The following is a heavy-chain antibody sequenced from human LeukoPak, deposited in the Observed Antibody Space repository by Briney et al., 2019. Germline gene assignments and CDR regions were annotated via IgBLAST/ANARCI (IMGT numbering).Heavy chain of an antibody. J-gene: IGHJ4*02. D-gene: IGHD5-18*01. CDR1: GFSFSSYS. CDR3: ARASLGYSYGSSDY. CDR2: ISSSSSTI. V-gene: IGHV3-48*01. Sequence: GGSLKLSCAASGFSFSSYSMNWARQSPGKGLEWDSYISSSSSTISYADSVKGRFTISRDNAKNSLYLQMNSLRAEDMAVYYCARASLGYSYGSSDYWGQGTLVTVSS.